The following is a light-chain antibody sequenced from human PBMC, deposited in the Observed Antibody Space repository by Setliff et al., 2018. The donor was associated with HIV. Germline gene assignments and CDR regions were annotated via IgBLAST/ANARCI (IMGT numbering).Light chain of an antibody. J-gene: IGLJ3*02. CDR3: GSYASTIWV. CDR2: DVS. CDR1: SSDVGGYNY. V-gene: IGLV2-14*03. Sequence: QSALTQPASVSGSPGQSITISCTGTSSDVGGYNYVSWYQQHPGKAPKVGIYDVSSRPSGVSNRFSGSKSGNKASLTISGLQPEDEATYYCGSYASTIWVFGGGTKGTVL.